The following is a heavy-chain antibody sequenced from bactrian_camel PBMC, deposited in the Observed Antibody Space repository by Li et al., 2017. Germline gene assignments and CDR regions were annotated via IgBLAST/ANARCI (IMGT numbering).Heavy chain of an antibody. CDR3: AIDLGATCTSCDDAYCPWPE. CDR1: GSTDSTYC. V-gene: IGHV3S9*01. J-gene: IGHJ4*01. CDR2: IDNDGNT. D-gene: IGHD1*01. Sequence: HVQLVESGGGSVQARGSLRLSCVASGSTDSTYCTGWFRQVPGKKREGVAVIDNDGNTDYANAVKGRFTISQDSAKRTLYLQMNSLKVEDTAMYYCAIDLGATCTSCDDAYCPWPEWGQGTQVTVS.